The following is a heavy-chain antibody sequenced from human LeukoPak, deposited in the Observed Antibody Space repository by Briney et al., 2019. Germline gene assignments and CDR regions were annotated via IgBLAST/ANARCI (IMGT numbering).Heavy chain of an antibody. Sequence: SETLSLTCAVYGGSFSGYYWSWIRQPPGKGLEWIGEINHSGSTNYNPSLKSRVTISVDTSKNQFSLKLSSVTAADTAVYYCARGRFRNWFDPWGQGTLVTVSS. CDR3: ARGRFRNWFDP. V-gene: IGHV4-34*01. CDR2: INHSGST. CDR1: GGSFSGYY. D-gene: IGHD2-21*01. J-gene: IGHJ5*02.